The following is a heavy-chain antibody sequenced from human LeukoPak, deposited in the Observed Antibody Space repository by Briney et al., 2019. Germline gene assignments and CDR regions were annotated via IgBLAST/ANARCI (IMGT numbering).Heavy chain of an antibody. V-gene: IGHV3-30*02. Sequence: PGGSLRLSCAASRFSFSSYGMHWVRQAPGKGLEWVAFIRYDRSNKYYADSVKGRFTISRDNSKNTLYLQMNSLRVEDTAVYYCARSSVDTARVDYWGQGTLVTVSS. CDR2: IRYDRSNK. CDR3: ARSSVDTARVDY. CDR1: RFSFSSYG. J-gene: IGHJ4*02. D-gene: IGHD5-18*01.